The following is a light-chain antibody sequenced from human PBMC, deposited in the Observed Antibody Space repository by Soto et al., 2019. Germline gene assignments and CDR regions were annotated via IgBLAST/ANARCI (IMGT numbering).Light chain of an antibody. Sequence: SSELTQPPSVSVAPEKTATITCWGNNIGNKRVHRYRQKPGQAPVLLISYDSDRPSGIPERFSCSNSENTATLTISRVEAGDEADYYRQVWDITADNHVFGSGTKLSAL. V-gene: IGLV3-21*04. CDR1: NIGNKR. CDR3: QVWDITADNHV. CDR2: YDS. J-gene: IGLJ1*01.